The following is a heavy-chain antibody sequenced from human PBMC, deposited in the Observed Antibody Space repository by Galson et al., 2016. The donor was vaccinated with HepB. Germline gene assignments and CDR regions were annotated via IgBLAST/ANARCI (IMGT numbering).Heavy chain of an antibody. CDR3: AKDRSFANFYGSGTYYKE. V-gene: IGHV3-30*18. CDR2: ISYDGSDT. D-gene: IGHD3-10*01. Sequence: SLRLSCAASGFTFENYGMHWVRQAPGKGLEWVTVISYDGSDTYYADSVKGRFTVSRDNSKNTLYLQMNSLIPDDSAVYYCAKDRSFANFYGSGTYYKEWGQGTLVTVSS. CDR1: GFTFENYG. J-gene: IGHJ4*02.